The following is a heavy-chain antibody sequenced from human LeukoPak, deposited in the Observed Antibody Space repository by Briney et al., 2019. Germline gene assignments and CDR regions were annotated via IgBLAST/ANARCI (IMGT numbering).Heavy chain of an antibody. CDR2: IIPILGIA. J-gene: IGHJ6*03. Sequence: SVKVSCKXSGGTFSSYTISWVRQAPGQGLEGMGRIIPILGIANYVQKFQGRVTITADKSTSTAYMELSSLRSEDTAVYYCASVGCSSTSCHGEYYYYMDVWGKGTTVTVSS. CDR3: ASVGCSSTSCHGEYYYYMDV. V-gene: IGHV1-69*02. D-gene: IGHD2-2*01. CDR1: GGTFSSYT.